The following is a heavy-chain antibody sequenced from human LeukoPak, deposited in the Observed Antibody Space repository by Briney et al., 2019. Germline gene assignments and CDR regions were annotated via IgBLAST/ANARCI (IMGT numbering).Heavy chain of an antibody. CDR2: ISAYNGNT. CDR3: ARVSAEQWLVLADAFDI. D-gene: IGHD6-19*01. V-gene: IGHV1-18*01. Sequence: VKVSFKASGYTFTSYGISWVRQAPGQGLEWMGWISAYNGNTNYAQKLQGRVTITTDTSTSTAYMELRSLRSDDTAVYYCARVSAEQWLVLADAFDIWGQGTMVTVSS. CDR1: GYTFTSYG. J-gene: IGHJ3*02.